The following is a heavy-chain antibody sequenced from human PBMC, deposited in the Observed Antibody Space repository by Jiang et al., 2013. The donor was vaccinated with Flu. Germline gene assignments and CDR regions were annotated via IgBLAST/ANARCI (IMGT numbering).Heavy chain of an antibody. V-gene: IGHV6-1*01. CDR2: TYYRSKWYN. D-gene: IGHD3-10*01. CDR3: ARDLKLLWFGEPYYFDY. Sequence: GLVKPSQTLSLTCAISGDSVSSNSAAWNWIRQSPSRGLEWLGRTYYRSKWYNDYAVSVKSRITINPDTSKNQFSLQLNSVTPEDTAVYYCARDLKLLWFGEPYYFDYWGQGTLVTVSS. CDR1: GDSVSSNSAA. J-gene: IGHJ4*02.